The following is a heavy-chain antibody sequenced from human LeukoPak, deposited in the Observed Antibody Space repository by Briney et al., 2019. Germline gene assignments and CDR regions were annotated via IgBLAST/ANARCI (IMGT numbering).Heavy chain of an antibody. CDR3: ARGAKWGGDYAQPFPGVRGIYYFDY. CDR2: IIPIFGTA. V-gene: IGHV1-69*05. D-gene: IGHD2-21*01. J-gene: IGHJ4*02. CDR1: GGTFSSYA. Sequence: SVKVSCKASGGTFSSYAISWVRQAPGQGLEWMGGIIPIFGTANYAQKFQGRVTITTDESTSTAYMELSSLRSEDTAVYYCARGAKWGGDYAQPFPGVRGIYYFDYWGQGTLVTVSS.